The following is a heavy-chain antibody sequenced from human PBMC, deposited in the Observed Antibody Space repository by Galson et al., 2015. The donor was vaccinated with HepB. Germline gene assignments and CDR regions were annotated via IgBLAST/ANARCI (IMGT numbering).Heavy chain of an antibody. J-gene: IGHJ6*02. CDR1: GYTFTSYA. Sequence: SVKVSCKASGYTFTSYAMHWVRQAPGQRLEWMGWINAGNGNTKYSQKFQGRVTITRDTSASTAYMELSSLRSEDTAVYYCARETQPIYYYYYGMDVWGQGTTVTVSS. CDR2: INAGNGNT. D-gene: IGHD3-9*01. CDR3: ARETQPIYYYYYGMDV. V-gene: IGHV1-3*01.